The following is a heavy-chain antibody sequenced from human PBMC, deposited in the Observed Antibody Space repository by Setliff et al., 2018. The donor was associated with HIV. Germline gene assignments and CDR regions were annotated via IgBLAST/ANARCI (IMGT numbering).Heavy chain of an antibody. V-gene: IGHV3-21*01. CDR3: ARDRASSAYYSHFDY. CDR1: GFVFRNYN. Sequence: GESLKISCAASGFVFRNYNMNWVRQAPGKGLEWVSSVSSDGRYIYYADSVRGRFTISRDDAKSSLYLQMYSLRAEDTAIYYCARDRASSAYYSHFDYWGQGNMVPSPQ. J-gene: IGHJ4*02. CDR2: VSSDGRYI. D-gene: IGHD3-22*01.